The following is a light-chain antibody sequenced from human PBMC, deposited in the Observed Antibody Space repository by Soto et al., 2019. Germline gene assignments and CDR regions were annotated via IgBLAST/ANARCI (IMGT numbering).Light chain of an antibody. Sequence: DIVMTQSPDSLAVSLGERATINCRSSQSVLYSSNNKNYLAWYQQKPGQPPKLLIYWASTRESGVPDRFSGSGSGTEFTLTISGLQPDDFATYYCQQYKDSVWTFGQGTKV. J-gene: IGKJ1*01. CDR3: QQYKDSVWT. V-gene: IGKV4-1*01. CDR1: QSVLYSSNNKNY. CDR2: WAS.